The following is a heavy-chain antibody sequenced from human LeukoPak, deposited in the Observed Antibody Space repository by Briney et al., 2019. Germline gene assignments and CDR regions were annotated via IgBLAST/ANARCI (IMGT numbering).Heavy chain of an antibody. CDR1: GDSISSGSYY. CDR3: GGYNFYYFDY. Sequence: SETLSLTCTVSGDSISSGSYYWAWIRQPPGKGLEWIGSVYYSGSTYYNPSLKGRVIMSVDTSKNQFSLNLTSVTAADTAVYFCGGYNFYYFDYWGQGTPVTVSS. J-gene: IGHJ4*02. D-gene: IGHD5-24*01. CDR2: VYYSGST. V-gene: IGHV4-39*01.